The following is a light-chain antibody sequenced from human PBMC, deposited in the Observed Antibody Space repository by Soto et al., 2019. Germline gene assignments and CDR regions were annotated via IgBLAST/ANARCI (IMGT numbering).Light chain of an antibody. Sequence: DIQMTQSPSSLSASVEDRVTITCRASQRISSYLNWYQQKPGKAPKLLIYAASSLQSGVPSRFSGSGSGTDFTLTISSLQPEDFATYYCQQINSTPLTFGGGTKVDIK. CDR1: QRISSY. CDR3: QQINSTPLT. J-gene: IGKJ4*01. CDR2: AAS. V-gene: IGKV1-39*01.